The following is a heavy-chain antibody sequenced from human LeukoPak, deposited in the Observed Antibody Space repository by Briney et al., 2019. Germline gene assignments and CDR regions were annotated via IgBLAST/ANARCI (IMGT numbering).Heavy chain of an antibody. Sequence: GGSLRLSYTASGFTFNNYAMSWVRQAPGKGLEWVAATSSSDAGTYHADSVRGRFTISRDNSKNTLYLQMNSLRAEDAAVYFCAKAPVTSCRGAYCYPFDSWGQGTLVTVSS. V-gene: IGHV3-23*01. D-gene: IGHD2-21*01. CDR3: AKAPVTSCRGAYCYPFDS. CDR2: TSSSDAGT. CDR1: GFTFNNYA. J-gene: IGHJ4*02.